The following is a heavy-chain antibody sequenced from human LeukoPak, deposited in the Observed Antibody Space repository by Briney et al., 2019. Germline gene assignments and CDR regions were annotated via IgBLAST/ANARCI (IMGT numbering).Heavy chain of an antibody. J-gene: IGHJ4*02. CDR2: ISYDGSNK. D-gene: IGHD1-14*01. CDR1: GFTFSSYA. CDR3: AGAFPTGYDPYYFDY. V-gene: IGHV3-30*01. Sequence: GGSLRLSCAASGFTFSSYAMHWVRQAPGKGLGWVAVISYDGSNKYYADSVKGRFTISRDNSKNTLYLQMNSLRAEDTAVYYCAGAFPTGYDPYYFDYWGQGTLVTVSS.